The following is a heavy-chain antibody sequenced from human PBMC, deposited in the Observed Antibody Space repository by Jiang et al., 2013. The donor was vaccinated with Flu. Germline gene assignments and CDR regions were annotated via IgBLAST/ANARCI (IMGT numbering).Heavy chain of an antibody. CDR2: INPNSGGT. CDR3: ARDRPQGDTAMLAFDY. J-gene: IGHJ3*01. Sequence: GAEVKKPGASVKVSCKASGYTFTSYGISWVRQAPGQGLEWMGWINPNSGGTNYAQKFQGWVTMTRDTSISTAYMELSRLRSDDTAVYYCARDRPQGDTAMLAFDYWGQGQWSPSLQ. CDR1: GYTFTSYG. V-gene: IGHV1-2*04. D-gene: IGHD5-18*01.